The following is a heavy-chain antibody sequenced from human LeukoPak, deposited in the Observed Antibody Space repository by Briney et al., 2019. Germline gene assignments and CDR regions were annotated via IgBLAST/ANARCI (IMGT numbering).Heavy chain of an antibody. CDR2: ISYDGSNK. V-gene: IGHV3-30*04. J-gene: IGHJ4*02. Sequence: PGGSLRLSCAASGFTFSSYAMHWVRQAPGKGLEWVAVISYDGSNKYYADSVKGRFTISRGNSKNTLFLQMNSLRDEDTAMYYCARVQGGGYRTADSWGQGTLVTVSS. CDR1: GFTFSSYA. D-gene: IGHD6-19*01. CDR3: ARVQGGGYRTADS.